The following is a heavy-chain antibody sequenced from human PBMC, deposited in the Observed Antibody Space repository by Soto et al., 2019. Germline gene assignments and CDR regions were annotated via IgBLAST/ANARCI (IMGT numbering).Heavy chain of an antibody. Sequence: QLQLQESGPGLVKPSETLSLTCTVSGGSISSSSYYWGWIRQPPGKGLEWIGSIYYSGSTYYNPSLKSRVTISVDTSKNQFSLKLSSVTAADTAVYYCARHLIYSSSWYRDWGQGTMVTVSS. D-gene: IGHD6-13*01. CDR2: IYYSGST. CDR1: GGSISSSSYY. J-gene: IGHJ3*01. V-gene: IGHV4-39*01. CDR3: ARHLIYSSSWYRD.